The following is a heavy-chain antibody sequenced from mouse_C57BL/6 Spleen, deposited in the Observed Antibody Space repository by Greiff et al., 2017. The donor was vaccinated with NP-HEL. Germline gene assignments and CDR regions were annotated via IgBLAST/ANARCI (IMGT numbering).Heavy chain of an antibody. Sequence: QVQLQQPGAELVKPGASVKLSCKASGYTFTSYWMHWVKQRPGRGLEWIGRIDPNSGGTKYNEKFKSKATLTVDKPSSTAYMQLSSLTSEDSAVYYCASTVVATYIYAMDYWGQGTSVTVSS. D-gene: IGHD1-1*01. CDR1: GYTFTSYW. CDR3: ASTVVATYIYAMDY. J-gene: IGHJ4*01. CDR2: IDPNSGGT. V-gene: IGHV1-72*01.